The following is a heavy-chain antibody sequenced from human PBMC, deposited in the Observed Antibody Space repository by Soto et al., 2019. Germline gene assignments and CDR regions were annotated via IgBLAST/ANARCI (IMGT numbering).Heavy chain of an antibody. V-gene: IGHV4-30-4*01. CDR2: IYYSGST. D-gene: IGHD6-13*01. Sequence: QVQLQESGPGLVKPSQTLSLTCTVSGGSISSGDYYWSWIRQPPGKGLEWIGYIYYSGSTYYNPSLKSRVNITVETAKNQFSLKLSSVTAADTAVYYCARERPDGSRLDPWGQGTLVTVSS. CDR3: ARERPDGSRLDP. J-gene: IGHJ5*02. CDR1: GGSISSGDYY.